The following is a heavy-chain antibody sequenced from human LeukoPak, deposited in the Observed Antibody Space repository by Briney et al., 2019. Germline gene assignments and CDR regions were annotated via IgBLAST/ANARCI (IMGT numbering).Heavy chain of an antibody. D-gene: IGHD2-2*02. J-gene: IGHJ4*02. CDR2: ISVYNNI. CDR1: GFSFSTYS. CDR3: ARDCSSTSCYRGMIDY. Sequence: GGSLRLSCVASGFSFSTYSMNWVRQAPGKGLEWISYISVYNNIRYADSVKGRFTISRDNAKNTLYLQMNSLRDEDTAVYYCARDCSSTSCYRGMIDYWGQGTLVTVSS. V-gene: IGHV3-48*02.